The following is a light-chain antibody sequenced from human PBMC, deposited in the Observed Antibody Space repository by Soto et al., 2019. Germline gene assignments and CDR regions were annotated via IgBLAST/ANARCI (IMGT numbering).Light chain of an antibody. V-gene: IGLV2-14*03. Sequence: QRALTQPASGSGSPGQSIAIFCTGTSSDVGGYNYVSWYQQHPGKTPKLMICDVSNRPSGVSNRFSGSKSGNTASLTISGLQAEDEAEYYCSSYTSSSTYVFGTGTKVTVL. J-gene: IGLJ1*01. CDR3: SSYTSSSTYV. CDR2: DVS. CDR1: SSDVGGYNY.